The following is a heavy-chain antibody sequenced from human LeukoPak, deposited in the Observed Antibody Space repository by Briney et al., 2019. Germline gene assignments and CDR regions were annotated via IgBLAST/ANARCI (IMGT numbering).Heavy chain of an antibody. CDR1: GFTVSSNY. D-gene: IGHD2-21*01. J-gene: IGHJ3*02. CDR3: ATSMAQDVDAFHI. Sequence: PGRSLRLSCAASGFTVSSNYMSWVRQAPGKGLEWVSSISSRSTYIYYADSVKGRFTISRDNAKNSLYLQMNNLRAEDTAMFYCATSMAQDVDAFHIWGQGTMVTVSS. V-gene: IGHV3-21*01. CDR2: ISSRSTYI.